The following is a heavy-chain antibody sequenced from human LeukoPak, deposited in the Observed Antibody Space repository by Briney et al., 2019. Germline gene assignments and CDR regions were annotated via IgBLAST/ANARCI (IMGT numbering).Heavy chain of an antibody. CDR3: TRRLSGSAWRDY. Sequence: SETLSLTCTVSGGSISSSGYHWGWIRQPPGEGLEWIGNIYSSGTTYYSSSLKSRVTISVDTSKNQFSLNLSSVTAADTAVYYYTRRLSGSAWRDYWGQGTLVTVSS. V-gene: IGHV4-39*01. D-gene: IGHD6-19*01. J-gene: IGHJ4*02. CDR1: GGSISSSGYH. CDR2: IYSSGTT.